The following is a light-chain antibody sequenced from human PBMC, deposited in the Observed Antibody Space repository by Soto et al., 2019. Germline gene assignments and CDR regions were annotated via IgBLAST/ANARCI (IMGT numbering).Light chain of an antibody. J-gene: IGKJ2*01. CDR2: GAS. V-gene: IGKV3-20*01. CDR1: KSVSSTY. CDR3: QQYGSSRT. Sequence: EIVLTQSPATLSLSPGERATLSCRASKSVSSTYLAWYQQKPGQAPRLLIYGASSRATGIPDRFSGSGSGTDFTLTISRLEPEDFAVYYCQQYGSSRTFGQGTKLEIK.